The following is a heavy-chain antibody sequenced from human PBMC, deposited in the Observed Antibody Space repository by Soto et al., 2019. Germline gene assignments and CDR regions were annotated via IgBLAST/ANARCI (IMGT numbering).Heavy chain of an antibody. V-gene: IGHV4-39*01. CDR2: IYYSGST. J-gene: IGHJ5*02. Sequence: SETLSLTCTVSGGSISSSSYYWGWIRQPPGKGLEWIGSIYYSGSTYYNPSLKSRVTISVDTSKNQFSLKLSSVTAADTAVYYCARLRVDGTEGDWFDPWGQGTLVTVSS. CDR3: ARLRVDGTEGDWFDP. D-gene: IGHD1-1*01. CDR1: GGSISSSSYY.